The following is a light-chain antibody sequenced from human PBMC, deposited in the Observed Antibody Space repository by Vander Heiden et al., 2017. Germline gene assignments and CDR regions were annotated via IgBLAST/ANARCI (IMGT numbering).Light chain of an antibody. Sequence: SSELTQDPAVSVALGHTVRITCQGDSLRSYYASWYQQKTGQAPVLVIYGKNNRPSGIPDRFSGSSSGNTASLTITGAQAEDEADYYCNSRDSSANWVFGGGTKLTVL. CDR2: GKN. V-gene: IGLV3-19*01. CDR3: NSRDSSANWV. CDR1: SLRSYY. J-gene: IGLJ3*02.